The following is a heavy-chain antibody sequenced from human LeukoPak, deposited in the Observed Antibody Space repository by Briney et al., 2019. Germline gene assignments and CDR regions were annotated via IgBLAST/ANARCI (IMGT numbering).Heavy chain of an antibody. V-gene: IGHV1-18*01. J-gene: IGHJ5*02. CDR2: VSSYNGDT. D-gene: IGHD3-9*01. CDR3: VKDWHILTGRNCFDP. Sequence: ASVKVSCKTSGYTFNNYGISWVRQAPGQGLEWMGWVSSYNGDTNYAQKVQGRVTMSTDTSTRTAYMELRSLRFDDTAIYYCVKDWHILTGRNCFDPWGQGTLVTVSS. CDR1: GYTFNNYG.